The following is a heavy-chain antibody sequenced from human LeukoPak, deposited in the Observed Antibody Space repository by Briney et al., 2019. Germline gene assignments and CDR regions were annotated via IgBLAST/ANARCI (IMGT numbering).Heavy chain of an antibody. V-gene: IGHV1-8*01. J-gene: IGHJ4*02. D-gene: IGHD5-12*01. Sequence: WASVKVSCKASGYTFTSYDINWVRQATGQGLEWMGWMNPNSGNSGYVQKFQGRVTMTRNTSISTAYMELNSLTSDDTAVYYCARDLEGIVATAYDYWGQGTLVTVSS. CDR1: GYTFTSYD. CDR2: MNPNSGNS. CDR3: ARDLEGIVATAYDY.